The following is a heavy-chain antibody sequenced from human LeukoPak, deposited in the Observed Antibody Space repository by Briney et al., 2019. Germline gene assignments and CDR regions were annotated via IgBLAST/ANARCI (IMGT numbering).Heavy chain of an antibody. CDR1: GYTFHNYG. J-gene: IGHJ4*02. D-gene: IGHD6-13*01. V-gene: IGHV1-18*01. CDR3: ARTSGVSAAGSPYYFDY. CDR2: ISPYSGNT. Sequence: GASVKASCKASGYTFHNYGISWVRQAPGQGLEWVGWISPYSGNTDYTERLQGRVTMTTDTSTTTAFMELRSLRSDDTAVYYCARTSGVSAAGSPYYFDYWGQGTLVTVSS.